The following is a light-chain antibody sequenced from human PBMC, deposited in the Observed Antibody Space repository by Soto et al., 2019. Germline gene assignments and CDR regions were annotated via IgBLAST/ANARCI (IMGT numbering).Light chain of an antibody. CDR1: QSVSSNY. J-gene: IGKJ5*01. Sequence: ESVLTQSPGTLSLSPGERATLSCRASQSVSSNYLACYQHKPRQAPRLLIYGASSRATGIPDRFSGSGSGTDFTLTISRLEPEDFAVYYCQHYGSSLPITFGQGTRLEIK. CDR3: QHYGSSLPIT. CDR2: GAS. V-gene: IGKV3-20*01.